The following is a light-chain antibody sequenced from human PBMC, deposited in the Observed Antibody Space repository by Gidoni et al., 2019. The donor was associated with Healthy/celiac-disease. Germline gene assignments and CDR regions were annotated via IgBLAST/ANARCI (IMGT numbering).Light chain of an antibody. V-gene: IGKV1-33*01. CDR2: DAS. J-gene: IGKJ4*01. CDR3: QQYDNLQLT. Sequence: DIQMTQSPSSLSASVGERVTITCQASQDISNYLNWYQQKPGKDPKLLIYDASNLETGVPSRFSGSGSGTDFTFTISSLQPEDIATYYCQQYDNLQLTFGGGTKVEIK. CDR1: QDISNY.